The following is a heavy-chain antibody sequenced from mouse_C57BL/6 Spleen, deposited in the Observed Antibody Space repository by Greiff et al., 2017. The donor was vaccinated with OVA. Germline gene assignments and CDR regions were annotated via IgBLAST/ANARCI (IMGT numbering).Heavy chain of an antibody. J-gene: IGHJ2*01. CDR3: ARSLDY. CDR2: INPNNGGT. V-gene: IGHV1-26*01. CDR1: GYTFTDYY. Sequence: DVQLQQSGPELVKPGASVKISCKASGYTFTDYYMNWVKQSHGKSLEWIGDINPNNGGTSYNQKFKGKATLTVDKSSSTAYMELRSLTSEDSAVYYCARSLDYWGQGTTLTVSS.